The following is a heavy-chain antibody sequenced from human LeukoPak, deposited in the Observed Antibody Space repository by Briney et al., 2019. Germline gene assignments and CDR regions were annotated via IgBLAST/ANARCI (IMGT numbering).Heavy chain of an antibody. CDR1: GDSVSSNSAA. Sequence: SQTFSLTCAISGDSVSSNSAAWNWIRQSPSRGLEWLVRTYYRSKWYNDYAVSVKSRITINPDTSKNQFSLQLNSVTPEDTAVYYCAREHYYDSSGYPLFDYWGQGTLVTVSS. D-gene: IGHD3-22*01. CDR2: TYYRSKWYN. V-gene: IGHV6-1*01. CDR3: AREHYYDSSGYPLFDY. J-gene: IGHJ4*02.